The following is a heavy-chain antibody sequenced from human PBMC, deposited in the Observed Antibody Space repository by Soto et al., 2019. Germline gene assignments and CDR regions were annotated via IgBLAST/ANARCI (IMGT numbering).Heavy chain of an antibody. Sequence: GESLKISCKGSGYSFAGYWITWVRQKPGKGLEWMGRIDPSDSQTYYSPSFRGHVTISVTKSITTVFLQWSSLRASDTAMYYCARQIYDSDTGPNFQYYFDSWGQGTPATVSS. CDR2: IDPSDSQT. CDR3: ARQIYDSDTGPNFQYYFDS. D-gene: IGHD3-22*01. V-gene: IGHV5-10-1*01. J-gene: IGHJ4*02. CDR1: GYSFAGYW.